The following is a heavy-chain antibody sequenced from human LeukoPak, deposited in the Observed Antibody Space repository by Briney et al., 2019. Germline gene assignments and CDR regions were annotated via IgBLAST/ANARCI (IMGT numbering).Heavy chain of an antibody. V-gene: IGHV4-30-4*01. CDR2: SYYSGST. Sequence: SQTLSLTCTVSGGSISSGDYCWSWIRQSPGKGLEWIGYSYYSGSTYYNPSLESRVTISVDTSKNQFSLKLSSVTAADTAVYYCARGRWPPLPTYWGQGTLVTVSS. CDR3: ARGRWPPLPTY. D-gene: IGHD5-24*01. CDR1: GGSISSGDYC. J-gene: IGHJ4*02.